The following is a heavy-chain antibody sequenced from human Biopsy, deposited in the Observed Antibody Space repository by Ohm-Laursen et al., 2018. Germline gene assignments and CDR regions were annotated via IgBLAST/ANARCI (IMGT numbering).Heavy chain of an antibody. CDR3: ARDRGYYSDRTVPGYFDL. Sequence: SDTLSLTCTVSGDSIRRYYWSWIRQPPAKGLEWIGYVYYTGCTDCNPSLQSRVTISVDTSKNHFSLRLRSVTPADTAIYYCARDRGYYSDRTVPGYFDLWGRGTMVTVSS. CDR2: VYYTGCT. D-gene: IGHD3-22*01. V-gene: IGHV4-59*01. J-gene: IGHJ2*01. CDR1: GDSIRRYY.